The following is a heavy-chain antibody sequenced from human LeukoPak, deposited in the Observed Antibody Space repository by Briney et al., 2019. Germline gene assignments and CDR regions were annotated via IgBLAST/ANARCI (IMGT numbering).Heavy chain of an antibody. CDR3: ARRNDFGI. Sequence: MASETLSLTCTVSGGSISGDHWNWIRQPPGKGLEWIGYIYYSGSTNYNPSLKSRVTISIDTSKNQFSLKLTSVTAADTAVYYCARRNDFGIWGQGTMVTVSS. CDR2: IYYSGST. J-gene: IGHJ3*02. V-gene: IGHV4-59*08. CDR1: GGSISGDH.